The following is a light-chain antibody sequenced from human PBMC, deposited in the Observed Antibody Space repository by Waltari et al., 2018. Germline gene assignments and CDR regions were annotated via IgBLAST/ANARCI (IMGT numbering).Light chain of an antibody. V-gene: IGLV1-40*01. CDR3: QSYDTSLSAVV. CDR1: RSNIGAGYD. CDR2: GNN. Sequence: QSVLTQPPSVSAAPGRRLTISCTGSRSNIGAGYDVQWYQQFPGTAPKLLIYGNNIRPSGFPDRFSGSKSGTSASLAITGLQGDDEADYYCQSYDTSLSAVVFGGGTKLTVL. J-gene: IGLJ2*01.